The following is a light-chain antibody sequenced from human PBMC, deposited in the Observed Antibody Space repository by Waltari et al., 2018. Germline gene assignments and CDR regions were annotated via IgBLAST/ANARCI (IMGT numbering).Light chain of an antibody. CDR3: LQYNSNPLT. CDR2: ASS. CDR1: QGIKSY. V-gene: IGKV1-17*01. Sequence: DIQMTQSPYSLSASAGDRLTITCRASQGIKSYLNWYQQKPGEPPKRLIYASSSLESGVPSRFSGSGSGTDFTLTISSLQPEDFATYYCLQYNSNPLTFGGGTKVEIK. J-gene: IGKJ4*01.